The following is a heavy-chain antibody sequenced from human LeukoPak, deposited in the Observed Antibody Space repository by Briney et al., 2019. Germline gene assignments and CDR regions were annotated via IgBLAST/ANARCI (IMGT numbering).Heavy chain of an antibody. CDR3: ATKVADPTAFDI. D-gene: IGHD5-12*01. CDR2: FDPEDGET. J-gene: IGHJ3*02. CDR1: GYTLTELS. V-gene: IGHV1-24*01. Sequence: ASVKVSCKVSGYTLTELSMHWVRQAPGKGLEWMGGFDPEDGETIYAQKFQGRVTMTEDTPTGTAYMELSSLRSEDTAVYYCATKVADPTAFDIWGQGTMVTVSS.